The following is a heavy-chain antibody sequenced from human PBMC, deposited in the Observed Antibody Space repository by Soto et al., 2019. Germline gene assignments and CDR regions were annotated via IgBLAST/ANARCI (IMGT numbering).Heavy chain of an antibody. CDR1: GYTFASYA. CDR3: ARDPPPPDY. V-gene: IGHV1-18*01. J-gene: IGHJ4*02. CDR2: ISAYNGNT. Sequence: QVQLVQSGAEVKKPGASVKASCKASGYTFASYAISWMRQAPGQGLERMGWISAYNGNTNYAQKLQGRVTASTATSTSTAYTEPTIRRSDDTAVYYCARDPPPPDYWGPGTRVTFSS.